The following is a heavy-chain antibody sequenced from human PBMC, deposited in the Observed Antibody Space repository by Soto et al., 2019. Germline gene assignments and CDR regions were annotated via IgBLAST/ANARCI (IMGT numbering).Heavy chain of an antibody. CDR2: ISGSGGST. J-gene: IGHJ6*02. D-gene: IGHD3-9*01. Sequence: GGSLRLSCAASGFTFSSYAMSWVRQAPGKGLEWVSAISGSGGSTYYADSGKGRFTISRANSKNTLYLQMNSLRAEETAVYYCAKPTAISYDYDILTGNYYGMDVWGQGTTVTVSS. CDR3: AKPTAISYDYDILTGNYYGMDV. V-gene: IGHV3-23*01. CDR1: GFTFSSYA.